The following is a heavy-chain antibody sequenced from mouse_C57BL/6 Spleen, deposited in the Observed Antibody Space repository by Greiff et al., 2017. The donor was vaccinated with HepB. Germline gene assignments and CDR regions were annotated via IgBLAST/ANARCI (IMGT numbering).Heavy chain of an antibody. J-gene: IGHJ3*01. CDR1: GYTFTSYW. D-gene: IGHD2-1*01. V-gene: IGHV1-61*01. Sequence: QVQLQQPGAELVRPGSSVKLSCKASGYTFTSYWMDWVKQRPGQGLEWIGNIYPSDSETHYNQKFKDKATLTVDKSSSTAYMQPSSLTSEDSAVYYCARDYYGNPWFAYWGQGTLVTVSA. CDR2: IYPSDSET. CDR3: ARDYYGNPWFAY.